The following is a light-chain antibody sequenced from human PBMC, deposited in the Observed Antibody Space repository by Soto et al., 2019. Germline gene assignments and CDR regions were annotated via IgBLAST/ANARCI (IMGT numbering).Light chain of an antibody. J-gene: IGKJ1*01. CDR1: QSISDT. Sequence: EIVMTQSPATLSVSPGGRATLSCRASQSISDTLAWYQQKHGQXPRXXIYGASRRATGFPARFRGSGSGTDLTITISSLQSEDFEVYYCQQYKNWPWTFGQGTKVDNK. CDR3: QQYKNWPWT. CDR2: GAS. V-gene: IGKV3-15*01.